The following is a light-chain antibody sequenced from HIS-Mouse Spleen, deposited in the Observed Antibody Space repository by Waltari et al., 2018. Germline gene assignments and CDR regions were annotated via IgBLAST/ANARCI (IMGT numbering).Light chain of an antibody. CDR3: YSTDSSGNHRV. CDR2: EDS. J-gene: IGLJ2*01. CDR1: ALPQKY. Sequence: SYELTQPPSVSVSPGQTARITCSGDALPQKYAYWYQQKSGQAPVLVIYEDSKRPSGIPGRFYSSSSGTMATLTISGAQVEDEADYYCYSTDSSGNHRVFGGGTKLTVL. V-gene: IGLV3-10*01.